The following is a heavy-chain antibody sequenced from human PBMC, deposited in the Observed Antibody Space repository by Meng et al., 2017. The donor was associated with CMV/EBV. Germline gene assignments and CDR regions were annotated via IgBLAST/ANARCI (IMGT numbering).Heavy chain of an antibody. V-gene: IGHV3-49*04. CDR3: TEGGGYYGSGSYYYGMDV. J-gene: IGHJ6*02. CDR1: GFTFGDYA. CDR2: IRSKAYGGTT. Sequence: GGSLRLSCTASGFTFGDYAMSWVRQAPGKGLEWVGFIRSKAYGGTTEYAASVKGSFTISRDDSKSIAYLQMNSLKTEDTAVYYCTEGGGYYGSGSYYYGMDVWGQGTTVTVSS. D-gene: IGHD3-10*01.